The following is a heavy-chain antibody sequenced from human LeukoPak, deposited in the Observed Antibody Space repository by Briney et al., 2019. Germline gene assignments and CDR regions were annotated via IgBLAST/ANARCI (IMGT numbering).Heavy chain of an antibody. J-gene: IGHJ5*02. Sequence: GSLRLSCAASGFTSNNYAMSWVRQAPGKGLEWVSSISGSGDGTYYGDSVKGRFTISRDNSQRTLYLQMSSLRADDTAIYYCAKSPANWLDAWGQGTLVTVSS. CDR3: AKSPANWLDA. CDR1: GFTSNNYA. CDR2: ISGSGDGT. V-gene: IGHV3-23*01.